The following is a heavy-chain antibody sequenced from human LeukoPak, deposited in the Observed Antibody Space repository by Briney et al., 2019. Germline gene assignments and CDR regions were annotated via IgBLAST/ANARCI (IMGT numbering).Heavy chain of an antibody. V-gene: IGHV1-24*01. Sequence: VASVKVSCKVSGYTLTELSMHWVRQAPGKGLEWMGGFDPEDGETIYAQKFQGRVTMTEDTSTDTVYMELSSLRSEDTAVYYCATSVVAATLWSLDFDYWGQGTLVTVSS. J-gene: IGHJ4*02. D-gene: IGHD2-15*01. CDR3: ATSVVAATLWSLDFDY. CDR2: FDPEDGET. CDR1: GYTLTELS.